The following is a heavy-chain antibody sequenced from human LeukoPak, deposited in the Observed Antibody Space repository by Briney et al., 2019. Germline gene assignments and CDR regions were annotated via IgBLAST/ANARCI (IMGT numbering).Heavy chain of an antibody. Sequence: SETLSLTCTVSGGSIGTFYWSWIRQSPGKGLEWIGYIYVTGTRYNPYLQSRVTISVDRSRNQFFLKLSSVTAADMAVYYCARHIGGGIEDMDVWGKGTKVIVSS. V-gene: IGHV4-59*08. D-gene: IGHD3-16*02. CDR1: GGSIGTFY. J-gene: IGHJ6*03. CDR2: IYVTGT. CDR3: ARHIGGGIEDMDV.